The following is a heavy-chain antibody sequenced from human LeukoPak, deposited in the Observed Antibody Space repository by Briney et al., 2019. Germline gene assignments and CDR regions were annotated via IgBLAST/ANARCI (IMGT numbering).Heavy chain of an antibody. CDR1: GYTFTGYY. J-gene: IGHJ4*02. V-gene: IGHV1-2*02. Sequence: ASVKVSCKTSGYTFTGYYIHWVRQAPGQGLEWMGWISSNSGGTNYAQKFQGRVTMTRDTSISTTYMELSRLRSDDTAVYYCARALLWFGEPSHIDYWGQGTLVTASS. D-gene: IGHD3-10*01. CDR3: ARALLWFGEPSHIDY. CDR2: ISSNSGGT.